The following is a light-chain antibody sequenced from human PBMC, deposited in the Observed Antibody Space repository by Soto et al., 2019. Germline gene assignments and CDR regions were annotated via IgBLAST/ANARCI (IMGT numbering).Light chain of an antibody. CDR2: QVS. J-gene: IGLJ1*01. CDR1: SSDVGASEY. CDR3: TSYTSSYIVV. V-gene: IGLV2-8*01. Sequence: QSVLTQPPSASGSPGQSVTISCTGTSSDVGASEYVSWYQQHPGKAPKLMIYQVSKRPSGVPDRFSGSRSGNTASLTVYGLQAEDEADYYCTSYTSSYIVVLGGGTKVTVL.